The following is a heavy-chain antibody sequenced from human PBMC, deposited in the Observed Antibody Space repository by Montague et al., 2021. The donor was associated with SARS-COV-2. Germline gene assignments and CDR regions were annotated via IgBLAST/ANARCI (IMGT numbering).Heavy chain of an antibody. Sequence: SETLSLTCTVSGGSISSCYWSWIRQPAGKGLEWIGRIYTSGTTNYNPSLKSRVTMSVDTSKNQFSLKLSSVTAADTAVYYCAGGSVIITFSNSGMDVWGQGTTVTVSS. CDR3: AGGSVIITFSNSGMDV. D-gene: IGHD3-10*01. CDR1: GGSISSCY. CDR2: IYTSGTT. V-gene: IGHV4-4*07. J-gene: IGHJ6*02.